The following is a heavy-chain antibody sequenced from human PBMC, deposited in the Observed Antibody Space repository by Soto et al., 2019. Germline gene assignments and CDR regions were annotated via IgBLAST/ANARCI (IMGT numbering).Heavy chain of an antibody. CDR1: GFTFSSYG. CDR3: ARDRLAYCGGDCYSWYFDY. J-gene: IGHJ4*02. V-gene: IGHV3-33*01. D-gene: IGHD2-21*02. CDR2: IWYDGSNK. Sequence: QVQLVESGGGVVQPGRSLRLSCAASGFTFSSYGMHWVRQAPGKGLEWVAVIWYDGSNKYYADSVKGRFTISRDNSKNTLYLQMNSLRAEDTAVYYCARDRLAYCGGDCYSWYFDYWGQGTLVTVSS.